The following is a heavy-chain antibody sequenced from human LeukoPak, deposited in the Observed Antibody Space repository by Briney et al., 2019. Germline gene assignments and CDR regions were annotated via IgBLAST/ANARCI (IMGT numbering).Heavy chain of an antibody. D-gene: IGHD3-22*01. CDR2: ISSSSSYI. CDR1: GFTFSSYS. Sequence: GGSLRLSCAASGFTFSSYSMNWVRQAPGKGLEWVSSISSSSSYIYYADSVKGRFTISRDNAKNSLYLQMNGLRAEDTAVYYCARDLREDYYDSSGEDASDIWGQGTMVTVSS. CDR3: ARDLREDYYDSSGEDASDI. V-gene: IGHV3-21*01. J-gene: IGHJ3*02.